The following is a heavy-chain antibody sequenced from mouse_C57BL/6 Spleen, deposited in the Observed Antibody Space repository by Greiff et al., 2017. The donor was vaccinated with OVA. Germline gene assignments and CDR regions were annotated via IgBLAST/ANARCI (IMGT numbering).Heavy chain of an antibody. CDR2: INPGSGGT. V-gene: IGHV1-54*01. J-gene: IGHJ4*01. Sequence: VKLQESGAELVRPGTSVKVSCKASGYAFTNYLIEWVKQRPGQGLEWIGVINPGSGGTNYNEKFKGKATLTADKSSNTAYMQLSSLTSEDSAVYFCARDITTVVAKGYAMDYWGQGTSVTVSS. D-gene: IGHD1-1*01. CDR1: GYAFTNYL. CDR3: ARDITTVVAKGYAMDY.